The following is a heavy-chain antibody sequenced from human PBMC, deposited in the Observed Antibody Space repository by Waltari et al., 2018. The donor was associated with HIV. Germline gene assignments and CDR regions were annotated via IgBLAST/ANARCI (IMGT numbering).Heavy chain of an antibody. Sequence: QVQLQQWGAGLLKPSETLSLTCAVYGGSFSGYYWSWIRQPPGKGLEGIGEIKHSGSTNYNPSLKSRVTISADASKNQFSLKLSSVTAADTALYYCARGVDTAMVYWFDPWGQGTLVTVSS. CDR3: ARGVDTAMVYWFDP. J-gene: IGHJ5*02. CDR2: IKHSGST. D-gene: IGHD5-18*01. V-gene: IGHV4-34*01. CDR1: GGSFSGYY.